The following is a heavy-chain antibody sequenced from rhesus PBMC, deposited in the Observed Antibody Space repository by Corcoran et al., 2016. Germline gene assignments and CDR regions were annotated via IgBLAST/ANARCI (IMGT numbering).Heavy chain of an antibody. CDR3: ARSGADSYYFDY. J-gene: IGHJ4*01. Sequence: QVTLKESGPALVKPTQTLTLTCTFSGFSISTSGMGVGWIRPPPGKALEWLALIYWDDDKYYSTSLKSRLTISKDTSKNQVVLTMTNMDPVDTATYYCARSGADSYYFDYWGQGVLVTVSS. CDR2: IYWDDDK. V-gene: IGHV2-174*01. CDR1: GFSISTSGMG. D-gene: IGHD2-33*01.